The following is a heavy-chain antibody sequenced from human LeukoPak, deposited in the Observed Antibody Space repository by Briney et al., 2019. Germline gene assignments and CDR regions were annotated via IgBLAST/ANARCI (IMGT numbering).Heavy chain of an antibody. CDR2: LSWHSGSI. Sequence: GGSLRLSCVASGFKFNDYAMHWVRQAPGKGLVWGSGLSWHSGSIGYADPVKGRFIISRDNAKNSLYLEMYSLRPEDSALYYCAKETEVGENLYYFDYWGRGTLVTVSS. CDR1: GFKFNDYA. D-gene: IGHD1-26*01. CDR3: AKETEVGENLYYFDY. V-gene: IGHV3-9*01. J-gene: IGHJ4*02.